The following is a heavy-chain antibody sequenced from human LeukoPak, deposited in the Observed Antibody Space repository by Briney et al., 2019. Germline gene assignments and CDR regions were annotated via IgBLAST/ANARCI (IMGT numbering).Heavy chain of an antibody. J-gene: IGHJ4*02. Sequence: ASVKVSCKASGYTFTGYYLHWVRQAPGQGLEWMGWINPNSGGTNYAHKFQGRVTMTRDTSIGTAYMELSRLRSDDTAVYFCARAYSGFEAFDYWGQGTLVTVSS. CDR2: INPNSGGT. CDR1: GYTFTGYY. CDR3: ARAYSGFEAFDY. V-gene: IGHV1-2*02. D-gene: IGHD5-12*01.